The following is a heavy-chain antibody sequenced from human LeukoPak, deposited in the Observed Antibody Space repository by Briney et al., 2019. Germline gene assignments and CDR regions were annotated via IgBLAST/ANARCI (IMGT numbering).Heavy chain of an antibody. D-gene: IGHD3-9*01. CDR3: ARDVTGDILTGYYKGVFDI. Sequence: SSETLSLTCTVSGGSISSYYWSWIRQPPGKGLEWIGYIYYSGSTNYNPSLKSRVTISVDTSKNQFSLKLSSVTAADTAVYYCARDVTGDILTGYYKGVFDIWGQGTMVTVSS. J-gene: IGHJ3*02. V-gene: IGHV4-59*01. CDR1: GGSISSYY. CDR2: IYYSGST.